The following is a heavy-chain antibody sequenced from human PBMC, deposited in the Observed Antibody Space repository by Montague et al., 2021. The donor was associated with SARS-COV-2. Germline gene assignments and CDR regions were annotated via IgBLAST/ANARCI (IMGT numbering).Heavy chain of an antibody. CDR3: AREFRIELWQTNWYFGL. V-gene: IGHV4-59*01. D-gene: IGHD3-16*01. CDR1: GGSFSTYY. CDR2: FDHSGDT. Sequence: SETLSLTCTVSGGSFSTYYWTWIRQPPGKGLEWIGNFDHSGDTKYNPSLKSRATISVDTSKNQFALRLHSVTAADTAVYYCAREFRIELWQTNWYFGLWGRGTLVTVSS. J-gene: IGHJ2*01.